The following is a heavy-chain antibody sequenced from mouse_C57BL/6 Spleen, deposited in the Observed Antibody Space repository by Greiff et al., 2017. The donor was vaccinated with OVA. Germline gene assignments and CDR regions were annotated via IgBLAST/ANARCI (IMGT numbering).Heavy chain of an antibody. D-gene: IGHD1-1*01. J-gene: IGHJ2*01. CDR2: IHPNSGST. V-gene: IGHV1-64*01. CDR1: GYTFTSYW. CDR3: EIGEGGSRDY. Sequence: QVQLQQPGAELVKPGASVKLSCKASGYTFTSYWMHWVKQRPGQGLEWIGMIHPNSGSTNYNEKFKSNATLTVDKSSSTAYMQLISLTSEDSAVYYCEIGEGGSRDYWGQGTTLTVSS.